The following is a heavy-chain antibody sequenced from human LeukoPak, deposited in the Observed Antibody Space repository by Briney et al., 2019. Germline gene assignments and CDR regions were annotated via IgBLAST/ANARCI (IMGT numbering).Heavy chain of an antibody. Sequence: TGGSLRLSCAASGFTFSDFYMSWIRQAPGKGLEWVSYISGSGSTTYYADSVKGRFTISRDSAKNSLYLQMNSLRAEDTAVYYCARSRQWHDFWGQGTLVTVSS. CDR3: ARSRQWHDF. V-gene: IGHV3-11*01. J-gene: IGHJ4*02. CDR2: ISGSGSTT. CDR1: GFTFSDFY. D-gene: IGHD6-19*01.